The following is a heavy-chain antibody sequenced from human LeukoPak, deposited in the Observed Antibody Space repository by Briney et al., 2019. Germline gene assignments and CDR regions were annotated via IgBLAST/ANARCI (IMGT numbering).Heavy chain of an antibody. V-gene: IGHV3-48*01. CDR3: ARDHNYAFDN. J-gene: IGHJ4*02. Sequence: LKLSCTASGFPFIEYSMYWVRQVPGKGLEWISYIGIDSGNTKYADSVRGRFTISADKAKNSLYLQMNSLRVEDTAVYYCARDHNYAFDNWGQGTLVSVAS. CDR2: IGIDSGNT. D-gene: IGHD1-1*01. CDR1: GFPFIEYS.